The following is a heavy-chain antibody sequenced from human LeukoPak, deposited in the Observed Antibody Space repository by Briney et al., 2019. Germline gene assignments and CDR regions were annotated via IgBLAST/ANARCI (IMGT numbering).Heavy chain of an antibody. CDR2: IIPIFGTA. CDR1: GGTFSSYA. Sequence: SVKVSCKASGGTFSSYAISRVRQAPGQGLEWMGGIIPIFGTANYAQKFQGRVTITADESTSTAYMELSSLRSEDTAVYYCARGYYDFWSGYTSDAFDIWGQGTMVTVSS. CDR3: ARGYYDFWSGYTSDAFDI. J-gene: IGHJ3*02. D-gene: IGHD3-3*01. V-gene: IGHV1-69*13.